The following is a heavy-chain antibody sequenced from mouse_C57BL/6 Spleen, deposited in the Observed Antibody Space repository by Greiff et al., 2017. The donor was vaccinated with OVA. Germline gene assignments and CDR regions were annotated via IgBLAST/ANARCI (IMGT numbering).Heavy chain of an antibody. CDR1: GFTFSSYA. V-gene: IGHV5-9-1*02. CDR3: TRVGSNYRYFDV. J-gene: IGHJ1*03. D-gene: IGHD1-1*01. Sequence: EVKLEESGEGLVKPGGSLKLSCAASGFTFSSYAMSWVRQTPEKRLEWVAYISSGGDYIYYADTVKGRFTISRDNARNTLYLQMSSLKSEDTAMYYCTRVGSNYRYFDVWGTGTTVTVSS. CDR2: ISSGGDYI.